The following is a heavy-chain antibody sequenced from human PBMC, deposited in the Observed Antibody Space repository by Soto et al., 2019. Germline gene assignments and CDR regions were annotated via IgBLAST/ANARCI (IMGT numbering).Heavy chain of an antibody. D-gene: IGHD1-26*01. CDR1: GGSFSKYG. CDR3: ARGYRENYFSAMDV. J-gene: IGHJ6*02. CDR2: IIPMFGIG. Sequence: QVQLVQSGAEVKMPGSSVRVSYKASGGSFSKYGISWVRQAPGQGLEWMGGIIPMFGIGNYAEKFLGRVTITADESTSTSHMELSSLRSEDTAVYFCARGYRENYFSAMDVWGQGTTVTVSS. V-gene: IGHV1-69*01.